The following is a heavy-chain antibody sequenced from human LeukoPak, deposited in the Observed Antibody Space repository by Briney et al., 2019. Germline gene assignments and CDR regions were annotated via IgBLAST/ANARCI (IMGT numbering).Heavy chain of an antibody. V-gene: IGHV1-2*02. CDR2: INPNSGGT. D-gene: IGHD6-13*01. CDR1: GYTFTGYY. Sequence: EASVKVTCKASGYTFTGYYMHWVRQAPGQGLEWMGWINPNSGGTNYAQKFQGRVTMTRDTSISTAYMELSRLRSDDTAVYYCASVSGVIAAAGINFDYWGQGTLVTVSS. CDR3: ASVSGVIAAAGINFDY. J-gene: IGHJ4*02.